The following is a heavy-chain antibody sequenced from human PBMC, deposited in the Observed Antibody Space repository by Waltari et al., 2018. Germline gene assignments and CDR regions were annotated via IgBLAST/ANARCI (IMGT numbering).Heavy chain of an antibody. CDR3: ARPGRVGGGSLMGLDY. J-gene: IGHJ4*02. D-gene: IGHD2-15*01. CDR1: GGSISSTSYY. V-gene: IGHV4-39*01. CDR2: FIYNGNT. Sequence: QLQLQESGPGLVKPSETLSLICSISGGSISSTSYYWGGIRQPPGKGLEWIGSFIYNGNTYYNPALKSRISFFVDTSKNQFLLQLRSVTAADTAMYYCARPGRVGGGSLMGLDYWGQGTLVTVSS.